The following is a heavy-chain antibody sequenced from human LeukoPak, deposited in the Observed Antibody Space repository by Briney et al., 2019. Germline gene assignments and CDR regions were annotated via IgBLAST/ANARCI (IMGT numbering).Heavy chain of an antibody. J-gene: IGHJ4*02. CDR3: ARDGGFGDGYNRAAFDY. CDR2: IFHSGST. Sequence: KTSQTLSLTCTVSGGSISSGGYYWSWIRQPPGKGLEWIGYIFHSGSTNYNPSLKSRVTISVDRSKNQFSLKLSSVTAADTAVYYCARDGGFGDGYNRAAFDYWGQGTLVTVSS. D-gene: IGHD5-24*01. CDR1: GGSISSGGYY. V-gene: IGHV4-30-2*01.